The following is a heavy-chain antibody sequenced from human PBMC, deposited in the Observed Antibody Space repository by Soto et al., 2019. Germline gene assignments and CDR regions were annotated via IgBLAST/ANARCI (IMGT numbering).Heavy chain of an antibody. Sequence: QVQLVESGGGVVQPGRSLRLSCAASGFTFSSYGMHWVRQAPGKGLEWVAVIWYVGSNKYYADSVKGRFTISRDNSKNTLYLQMNSLRAEDTAVYYCAGVLHLTDRRGMDVWGQGTTVTVSS. CDR3: AGVLHLTDRRGMDV. CDR1: GFTFSSYG. D-gene: IGHD3-16*02. V-gene: IGHV3-33*01. CDR2: IWYVGSNK. J-gene: IGHJ6*02.